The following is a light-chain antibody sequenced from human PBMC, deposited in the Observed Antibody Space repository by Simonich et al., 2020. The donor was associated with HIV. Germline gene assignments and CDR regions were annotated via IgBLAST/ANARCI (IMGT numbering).Light chain of an antibody. CDR3: CSYAGSTTLV. J-gene: IGLJ3*02. Sequence: QSALTQPASVSGSPGQSITISCTGTSSDVGSYYLVSWYQQHPGKAPKLMIFEVSKRPSGVSNRVSCSKSGNTASLTISGLQAEDEADYYCCSYAGSTTLVFGGGTKLTVL. CDR2: EVS. CDR1: SSDVGSYYL. V-gene: IGLV2-23*02.